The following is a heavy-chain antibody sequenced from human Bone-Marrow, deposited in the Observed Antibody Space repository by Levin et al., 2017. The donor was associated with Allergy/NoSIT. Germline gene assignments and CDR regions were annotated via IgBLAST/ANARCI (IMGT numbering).Heavy chain of an antibody. CDR2: IWYDGSDK. CDR3: ARRLVPAGQSYYGMDG. J-gene: IGHJ6*02. D-gene: IGHD6-6*01. V-gene: IGHV3-33*01. CDR1: GFTFRNFG. Sequence: GESLKISCVASGFTFRNFGIHWVRQAPGKGLEWVAIIWYDGSDKYYADSVKGRFTISRDNSKNTLYLQMDGLRAEDTAVYYCARRLVPAGQSYYGMDGWGPGTTVIVSS.